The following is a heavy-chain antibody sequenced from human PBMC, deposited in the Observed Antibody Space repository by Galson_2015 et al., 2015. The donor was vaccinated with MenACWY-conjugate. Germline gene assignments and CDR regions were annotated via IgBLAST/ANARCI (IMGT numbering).Heavy chain of an antibody. Sequence: SLRLSCAASGFTFSSYRMNWVRQAPGKGLEWVSYISSSSSTIYYADSVKGRFTISRDNAKNSLYLQMNSLRDEDTAVYYCARESLGYSSSPRFDYWGQGTLVTVSS. CDR3: ARESLGYSSSPRFDY. D-gene: IGHD6-13*01. V-gene: IGHV3-48*02. CDR1: GFTFSSYR. CDR2: ISSSSSTI. J-gene: IGHJ4*02.